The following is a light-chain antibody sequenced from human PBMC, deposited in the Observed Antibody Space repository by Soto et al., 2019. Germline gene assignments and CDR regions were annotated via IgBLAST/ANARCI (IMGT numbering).Light chain of an antibody. CDR1: QSVSSY. V-gene: IGKV3-20*01. Sequence: TPSPSTLSASLGDRVTITFRASQSVSSYLAWYQQKPGQAPRLLIYGASTRAAGIPDRFSGSGSGTDFTLTITRLEPEDSAVYFCQQYTGPPTTFGQGTRLEN. J-gene: IGKJ5*01. CDR2: GAS. CDR3: QQYTGPPTT.